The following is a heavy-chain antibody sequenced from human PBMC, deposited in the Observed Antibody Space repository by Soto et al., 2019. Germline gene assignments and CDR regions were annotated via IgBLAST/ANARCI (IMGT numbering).Heavy chain of an antibody. J-gene: IGHJ6*02. CDR3: ARVTGRYYYGMDV. V-gene: IGHV4-34*01. CDR1: GGSFSGYY. CDR2: INHSGST. Sequence: QVQLQQWGAGLLKPSETLSLTCAVYGGSFSGYYWSWIRQPPGKGLEWIGEINHSGSTYYNPSLKSRVPISVDTSKNQFSLKLSSVTAADTAVYYCARVTGRYYYGMDVWGQGTTVTVSS.